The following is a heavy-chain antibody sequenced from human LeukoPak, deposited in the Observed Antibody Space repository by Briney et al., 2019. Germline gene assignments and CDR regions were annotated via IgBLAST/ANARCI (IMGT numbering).Heavy chain of an antibody. Sequence: PSETPSLTCSASGGSISSSNYYWGWIRQPPGKGLEWIGSIYYSGSTYYNPSLKSRVTISVDTSKNQFSLELSSVTAADTAVYYCARGGSYTDYWGQGTLVTVSS. CDR1: GGSISSSNYY. J-gene: IGHJ4*02. D-gene: IGHD1-26*01. CDR2: IYYSGST. V-gene: IGHV4-39*07. CDR3: ARGGSYTDY.